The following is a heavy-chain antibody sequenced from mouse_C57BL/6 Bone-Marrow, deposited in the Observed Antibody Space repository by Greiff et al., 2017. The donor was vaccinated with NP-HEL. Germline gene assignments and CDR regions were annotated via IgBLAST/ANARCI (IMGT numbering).Heavy chain of an antibody. CDR2: INPGSGGT. D-gene: IGHD1-1*01. J-gene: IGHJ1*03. CDR3: ARWATTDWYFDV. CDR1: GYAFTNYL. V-gene: IGHV1-54*01. Sequence: QVQLQHSGAELVRPGTSVKVSCKASGYAFTNYLIEWVKQRPGQGLEWIGVINPGSGGTNYNEKFKGKATLTADKSSSTAYMQLSSLTSEDSAVYFCARWATTDWYFDVWGTGTTVTVSS.